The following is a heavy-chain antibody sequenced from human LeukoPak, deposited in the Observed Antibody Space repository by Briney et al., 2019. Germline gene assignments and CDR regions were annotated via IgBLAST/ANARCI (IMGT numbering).Heavy chain of an antibody. V-gene: IGHV3-9*01. CDR3: AKGGSATTYYYMDV. Sequence: GRSLRLSCAASGFTFDDYAMHWVRHAPGKGLEWVSGISWNSGSIGYADSVKGRFTISRDNAKNSLYLQMNSLRAEDTALYYCAKGGSATTYYYMDVWGKGTTVTVSS. CDR2: ISWNSGSI. J-gene: IGHJ6*03. CDR1: GFTFDDYA. D-gene: IGHD1-7*01.